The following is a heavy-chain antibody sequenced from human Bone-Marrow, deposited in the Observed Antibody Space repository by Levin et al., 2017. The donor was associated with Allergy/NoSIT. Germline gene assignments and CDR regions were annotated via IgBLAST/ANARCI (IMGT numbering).Heavy chain of an antibody. D-gene: IGHD2-2*01. Sequence: MTGGSLRLSCAASGFTASDAYMNWFRQAPGKGLEWVGRIITEYEGGRADYAAPVKGRFTISREDPTNTLFLHMTSLESEDTAVYYCTTGHSSNWYVHDGYWGRGTLVTVSS. V-gene: IGHV3-15*07. CDR2: IITEYEGGRA. CDR3: TTGHSSNWYVHDGY. J-gene: IGHJ4*02. CDR1: GFTASDAY.